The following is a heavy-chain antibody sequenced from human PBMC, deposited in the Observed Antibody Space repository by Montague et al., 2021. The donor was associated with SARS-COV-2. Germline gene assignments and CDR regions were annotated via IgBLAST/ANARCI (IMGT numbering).Heavy chain of an antibody. CDR3: ARILLSCTNGVCRTYYYYALDV. CDR2: IYYSGST. J-gene: IGHJ6*02. CDR1: GGSISGFY. Sequence: SETLSLTCSVSGGSISGFYWSWIRQPPGKGLEWIGYIYYSGSTKYTPSLESRVAVSVDTSKNQVSLKLTSVTAADTAVYYCARILLSCTNGVCRTYYYYALDVWGQGTTVTVSS. D-gene: IGHD2-8*01. V-gene: IGHV4-59*01.